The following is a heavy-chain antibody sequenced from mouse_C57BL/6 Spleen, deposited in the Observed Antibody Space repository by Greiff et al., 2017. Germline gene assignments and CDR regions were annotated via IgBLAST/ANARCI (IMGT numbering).Heavy chain of an antibody. CDR3: ARDAPYYAMDY. Sequence: DVMLVESGGGLVQSGRSLRLSCATSGFTFSDFYMEWVRQAPGKGLEWIAASRNKANDYTTEYSASVKGRFIVSRDTSQSILYRQMNALRAEDTAIYYCARDAPYYAMDYWGQGTSVTVSS. CDR2: SRNKANDYTT. V-gene: IGHV7-1*01. J-gene: IGHJ4*01. CDR1: GFTFSDFY.